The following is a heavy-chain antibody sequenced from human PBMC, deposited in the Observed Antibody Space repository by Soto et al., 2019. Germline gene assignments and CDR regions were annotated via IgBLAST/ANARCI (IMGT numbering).Heavy chain of an antibody. D-gene: IGHD6-19*01. V-gene: IGHV1-69*06. J-gene: IGHJ4*02. CDR2: IIPLFGKA. CDR3: ATAHNSGWYFFDY. CDR1: GGSFSTLG. Sequence: SVKVSCKASGGSFSTLGINWVRQAPGEGLEWMGGIIPLFGKARYAETSQGRVTITADTSTGTAYMEVSSLRSDDTAVFYCATAHNSGWYFFDYWGPGTLVTVSS.